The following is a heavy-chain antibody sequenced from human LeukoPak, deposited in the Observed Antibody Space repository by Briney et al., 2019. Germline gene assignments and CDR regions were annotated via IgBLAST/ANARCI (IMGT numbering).Heavy chain of an antibody. D-gene: IGHD3-22*01. CDR1: GGSFSGYY. V-gene: IGHV4-34*01. J-gene: IGHJ4*02. Sequence: SETLSLTCAVYGGSFSGYYWSWIRQPPGKGLEWIGEINHSGSTNYNPSLKSRVTISVDTSKNQFSLKLGSVTAAATAVYYCARGRPHDSSGSDPYYFDYWGQGTLVTVSS. CDR3: ARGRPHDSSGSDPYYFDY. CDR2: INHSGST.